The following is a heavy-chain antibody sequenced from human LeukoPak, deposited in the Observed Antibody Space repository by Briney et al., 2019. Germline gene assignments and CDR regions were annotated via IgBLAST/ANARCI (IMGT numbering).Heavy chain of an antibody. CDR3: AKGAYCSSTSCYPYYYYYMDV. D-gene: IGHD2-2*01. V-gene: IGHV3-23*01. Sequence: GGSLRLSCAASGFTFGSYAMSWVRQAPGKGLEWVSAISGSGGSTYYADSVKGRFTISRDNSKNTLYLQMNSLRAEDTAVYYCAKGAYCSSTSCYPYYYYYMDVWGKGTTVTVSS. J-gene: IGHJ6*03. CDR2: ISGSGGST. CDR1: GFTFGSYA.